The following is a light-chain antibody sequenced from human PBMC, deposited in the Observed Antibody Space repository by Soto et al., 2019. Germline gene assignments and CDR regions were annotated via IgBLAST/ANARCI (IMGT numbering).Light chain of an antibody. CDR3: HQRQSWPRT. Sequence: EIVLTQSPATLSSSPGERATLSCRASQTVNSRLAWYQHKPGQAPRLLIYHTSNRATGLPARFSGSGSGTDFTLTISSLEPEDFAVYYCHQRQSWPRTFGQGTKVEIK. CDR2: HTS. CDR1: QTVNSR. J-gene: IGKJ1*01. V-gene: IGKV3-11*01.